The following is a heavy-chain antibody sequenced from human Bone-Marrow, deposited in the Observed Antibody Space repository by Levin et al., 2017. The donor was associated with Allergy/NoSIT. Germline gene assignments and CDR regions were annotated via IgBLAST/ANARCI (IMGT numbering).Heavy chain of an antibody. J-gene: IGHJ4*02. Sequence: LSLTCAASGFTFSNYAMSWVRQAPGKGLEWVSGISGSGDSTYDGDSVKGRFTISRDNSKNTLYLQMNSLRAEDTAVYYCAKERDFYGSWSLGNWGQGTLVTVSS. CDR1: GFTFSNYA. CDR2: ISGSGDST. D-gene: IGHD3-10*01. CDR3: AKERDFYGSWSLGN. V-gene: IGHV3-23*01.